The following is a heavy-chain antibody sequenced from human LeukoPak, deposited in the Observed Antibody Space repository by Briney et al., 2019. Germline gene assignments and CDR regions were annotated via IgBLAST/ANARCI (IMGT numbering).Heavy chain of an antibody. CDR1: GGTFSSYA. Sequence: ASVEVSCKASGGTFSSYAISWVRQAPGQGLEWMGGIIPIFGTANYAQKFQGRVTITTDESTSTAYMELSSLRSEDTAVYYCARVPWDCSSTSCYVAYYYYYMDVWGKGTTVTVSS. J-gene: IGHJ6*03. D-gene: IGHD2-2*01. CDR3: ARVPWDCSSTSCYVAYYYYYMDV. CDR2: IIPIFGTA. V-gene: IGHV1-69*05.